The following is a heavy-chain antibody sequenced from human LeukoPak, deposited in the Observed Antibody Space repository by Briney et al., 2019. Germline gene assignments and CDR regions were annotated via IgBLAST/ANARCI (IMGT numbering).Heavy chain of an antibody. CDR3: ARHSPSYYCYGLDV. CDR2: IYYSGST. Sequence: SETLSLTCTVSNGSIRNNYWSWIRQSPGKGLEWIGYIYYSGSTNFNPSLKSRVTISVDTSKNHFSLNLTSVTAADTAVYYCARHSPSYYCYGLDVWGQGTTVTVSS. D-gene: IGHD3-22*01. J-gene: IGHJ6*02. CDR1: NGSIRNNY. V-gene: IGHV4-59*08.